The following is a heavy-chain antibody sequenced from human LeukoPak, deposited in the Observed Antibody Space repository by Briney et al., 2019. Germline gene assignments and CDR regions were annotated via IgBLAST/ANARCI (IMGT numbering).Heavy chain of an antibody. CDR2: ISSSSSYI. V-gene: IGHV3-21*01. D-gene: IGHD5-18*01. CDR1: GFTFSSYS. CDR3: ARTVDTAMVTPDY. J-gene: IGHJ4*02. Sequence: GGSLRLSCTASGFTFSSYSMNWVRQAPGKGLEWVSSISSSSSYIYYADSVKGRFTISRDNAKNSLYLQMNSLRAEDTAVYYCARTVDTAMVTPDYWGQGTLVTVSS.